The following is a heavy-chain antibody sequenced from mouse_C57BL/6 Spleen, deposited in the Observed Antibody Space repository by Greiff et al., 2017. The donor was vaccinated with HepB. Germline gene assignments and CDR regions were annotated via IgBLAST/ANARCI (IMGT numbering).Heavy chain of an antibody. CDR2: IYPGDGDT. V-gene: IGHV1-80*01. CDR3: ARSLTGTGYYAMDY. CDR1: GYAFSSYW. J-gene: IGHJ4*01. Sequence: QVQLQQSGAELVKPGASVKISCKASGYAFSSYWMNWVKQRPGKGLEWIGQIYPGDGDTNYNGKFKGKATLTADKSSSTAYMQLSSLTTEDSAVYFCARSLTGTGYYAMDYWGQGTSVTVSS. D-gene: IGHD4-1*01.